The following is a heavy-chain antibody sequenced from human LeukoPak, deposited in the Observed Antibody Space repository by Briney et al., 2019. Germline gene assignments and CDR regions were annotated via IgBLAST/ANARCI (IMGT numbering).Heavy chain of an antibody. J-gene: IGHJ5*01. CDR2: FSTTSAFM. V-gene: IGHV3-21*01. Sequence: GGSLRISCAASGFTFNIFSLHLVRQAPGEGLEWVSTFSTTSAFMYYADSVKGRFSISRDNAKDSLYLQMNSLRAEDTAVYYCTRDYWFDSWGQGTLVTVSS. CDR3: TRDYWFDS. CDR1: GFTFNIFS.